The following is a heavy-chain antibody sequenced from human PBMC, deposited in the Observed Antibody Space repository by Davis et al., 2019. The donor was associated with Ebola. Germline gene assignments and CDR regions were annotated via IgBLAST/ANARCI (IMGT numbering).Heavy chain of an antibody. CDR3: VGYCSGDNCYSLH. D-gene: IGHD2-15*01. V-gene: IGHV3-53*01. CDR1: GFTFNNYG. J-gene: IGHJ4*02. Sequence: GESLKISCAASGFTFNNYGMNWVRQAPGKGLEWVSVTHTGHNPFYADSVKGRFTISRDNSKNTLYLQMNSLRAEDTAVYYCVGYCSGDNCYSLHWGQGILVTVSS. CDR2: THTGHNP.